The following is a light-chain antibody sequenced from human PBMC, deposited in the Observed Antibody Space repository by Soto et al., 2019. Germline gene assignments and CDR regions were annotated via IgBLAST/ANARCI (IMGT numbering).Light chain of an antibody. Sequence: DIQMTQSPSSLSASVGDRVTITFQASQDISNYLNWYQQKPGKAPKLLIYDASNLEAGVPSRFSGSGSGTDFTFTISSLQPEDIATYYCQQYDNLPGVTFGPGTKVDIK. CDR2: DAS. CDR3: QQYDNLPGVT. V-gene: IGKV1-33*01. J-gene: IGKJ3*01. CDR1: QDISNY.